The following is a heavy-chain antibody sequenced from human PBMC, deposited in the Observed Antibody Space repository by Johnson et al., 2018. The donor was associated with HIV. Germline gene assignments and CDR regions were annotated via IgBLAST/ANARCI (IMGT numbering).Heavy chain of an antibody. V-gene: IGHV3-20*04. J-gene: IGHJ3*02. CDR1: GFTVRSNY. CDR3: AREAVPRGLQPAFGGAFDI. Sequence: VQLVESGGGLIQPGGSLRLSCAASGFTVRSNYMSWVRQAPGKGLEWVSGINWNGASTGYADSVKGRFTVSRDNANNSLYLQMNSLRAEDTALYYCAREAVPRGLQPAFGGAFDIWGQGTMVTVAA. CDR2: INWNGAST. D-gene: IGHD1-1*01.